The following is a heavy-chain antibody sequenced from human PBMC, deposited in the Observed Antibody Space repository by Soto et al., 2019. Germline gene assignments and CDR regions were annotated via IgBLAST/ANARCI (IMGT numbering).Heavy chain of an antibody. J-gene: IGHJ4*02. CDR3: ARDNYSSSWYYFDY. V-gene: IGHV1-18*01. D-gene: IGHD6-13*01. CDR1: GYTFTSYG. Sequence: ASVKVSCKASGYTFTSYGISWVRQAPGQGLEWMGWISAYNGNTNYAQKLQGRVTMTTDTSTSTAYMELRSLVSDDTAVYYCARDNYSSSWYYFDYWGQGTLVTVSS. CDR2: ISAYNGNT.